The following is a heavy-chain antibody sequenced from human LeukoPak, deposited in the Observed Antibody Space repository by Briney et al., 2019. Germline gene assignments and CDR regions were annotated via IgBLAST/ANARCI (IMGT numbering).Heavy chain of an antibody. V-gene: IGHV3-23*01. J-gene: IGHJ4*02. CDR1: GFTFSSYG. D-gene: IGHD3-22*01. CDR2: ISGSGGST. CDR3: AKDVNYYYDSSGYYTPFDY. Sequence: GGSLRLSCAASGFTFSSYGMSWVRQAPGKGLEWVSAISGSGGSTYYADSVKGRFTISRDNSKNTLYLLMNSLRAEDTAAYYCAKDVNYYYDSSGYYTPFDYWGQGTLVTVSS.